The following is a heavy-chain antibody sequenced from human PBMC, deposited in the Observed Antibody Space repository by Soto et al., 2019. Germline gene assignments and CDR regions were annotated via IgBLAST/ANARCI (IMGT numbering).Heavy chain of an antibody. CDR1: GFTFSSYA. Sequence: EVQLLESGGGLVQPGGSLRLSCAASGFTFSSYAMSWVRQAPGKGLEWVSAISGIDSSTYYADSVNGRFTISRDNSKNTLYLQMNSLRAEDTASYYCARRDGLDYWGQGTLVTVSS. J-gene: IGHJ4*02. V-gene: IGHV3-23*01. CDR3: ARRDGLDY. CDR2: ISGIDSST.